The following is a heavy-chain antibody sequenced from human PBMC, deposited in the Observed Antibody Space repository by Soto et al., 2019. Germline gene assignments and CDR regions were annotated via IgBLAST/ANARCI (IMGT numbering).Heavy chain of an antibody. V-gene: IGHV3-7*01. CDR3: ARIASTGRGWDV. CDR1: GFTFSSYG. CDR2: IKQGGSEK. D-gene: IGHD6-13*01. Sequence: EVQLVESGGGLVQPGGSLRLSCADSGFTFSSYGMSWVRQAPEKGLEWVGNIKQGGSEKNYVDSVKGRFTISRDNAKNSLYLQMNSLRAEDTAVYYGARIASTGRGWDVWGQGTTVVVSS. J-gene: IGHJ6*02.